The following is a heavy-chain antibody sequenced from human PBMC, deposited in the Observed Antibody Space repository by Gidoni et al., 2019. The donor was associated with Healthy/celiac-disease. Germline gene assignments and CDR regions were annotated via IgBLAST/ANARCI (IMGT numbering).Heavy chain of an antibody. CDR2: ISYSGST. D-gene: IGHD3-22*01. V-gene: IGHV4-39*01. J-gene: IGHJ4*02. CDR1: GGSISSNNSY. Sequence: TVSGGSISSNNSYWGWIRQPPGKGLEWIGTISYSGSTHYNPSLKSRVTMSVDTSKTQFSLKLSSVTAADTAVYYCGRRGVRDYDSSGHFYWGQGTLVTVSS. CDR3: GRRGVRDYDSSGHFY.